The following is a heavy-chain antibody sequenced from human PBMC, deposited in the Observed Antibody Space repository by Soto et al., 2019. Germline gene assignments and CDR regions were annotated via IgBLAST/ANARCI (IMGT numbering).Heavy chain of an antibody. CDR2: ISYDGSNK. CDR1: GFTFSSYA. CDR3: ARDWGPAAADMTVRDV. Sequence: QVQLVESGGGVVQPGRSLRLSCAASGFTFSSYAMHWVRQAPGKGLERVAVISYDGSNKYYADSVKGRFTISRDNSKNTLYLQMNSLRAEDTAVYYCARDWGPAAADMTVRDVWGQGTTVTVSS. D-gene: IGHD6-13*01. J-gene: IGHJ6*02. V-gene: IGHV3-30-3*01.